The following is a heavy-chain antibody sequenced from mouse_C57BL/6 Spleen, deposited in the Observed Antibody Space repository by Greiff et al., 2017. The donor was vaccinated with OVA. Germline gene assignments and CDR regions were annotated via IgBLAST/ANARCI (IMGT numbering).Heavy chain of an antibody. J-gene: IGHJ1*03. CDR1: GYTFTSYW. CDR3: ARKVVAWYFDV. CDR2: IDPSDSYT. D-gene: IGHD1-3*01. V-gene: IGHV1-69*01. Sequence: QVQLQQSGAELVMPGASVKLSCKASGYTFTSYWMHWVKQRPGQGLEWIGEIDPSDSYTNYNQKFKGKSTLTVDKSSSTAYMQLSSLTSEDSAVYYCARKVVAWYFDVWGTGTTVTVSS.